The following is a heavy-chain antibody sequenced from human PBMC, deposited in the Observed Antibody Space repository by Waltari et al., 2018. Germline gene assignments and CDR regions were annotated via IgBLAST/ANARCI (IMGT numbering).Heavy chain of an antibody. D-gene: IGHD6-19*01. V-gene: IGHV1-24*01. J-gene: IGHJ4*02. CDR3: ATDLIAVAGTVPFDY. CDR1: GYTLTELS. Sequence: QVQLVQSGAEVKKPGASVKVSCKVSGYTLTELSMHWVRQAPGKGLEWMGGLEPEECETIYATKSPGRVTMTEDTSTDTAYMELSSLRSEDTAVYYCATDLIAVAGTVPFDYWGQGTLVTVSS. CDR2: LEPEECET.